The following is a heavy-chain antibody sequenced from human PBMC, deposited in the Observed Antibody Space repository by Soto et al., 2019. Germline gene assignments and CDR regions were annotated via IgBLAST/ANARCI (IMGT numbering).Heavy chain of an antibody. CDR1: GRSISSRDYY. CDR2: IYYSGST. V-gene: IGHV4-30-4*01. Sequence: PSETLSLTCTVSGRSISSRDYYWSGIRQPPGKGLEWIGYIYYSGSTYYNPSLKSRVTISVDTSKNQFSLKLSSVTAADTAVYYCARDLRGYDFWSGYQGWFDPWGQGTLVTVSS. D-gene: IGHD3-3*01. CDR3: ARDLRGYDFWSGYQGWFDP. J-gene: IGHJ5*02.